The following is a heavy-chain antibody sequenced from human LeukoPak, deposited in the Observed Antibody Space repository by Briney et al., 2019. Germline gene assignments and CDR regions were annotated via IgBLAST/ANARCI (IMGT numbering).Heavy chain of an antibody. CDR2: IYYSGST. V-gene: IGHV4-39*01. D-gene: IGHD6-19*01. J-gene: IGHJ5*02. CDR3: ARAVAGNSWFDP. CDR1: GGSISSSSYY. Sequence: SETLSLTCTVSGGSISSSSYYWGWIRQPPGKGLEWIGSIYYSGSTYCNPSLKSRVTISVDMSKNQFSVKLSSVTAADTAVYYCARAVAGNSWFDPWGQGTLVTVSS.